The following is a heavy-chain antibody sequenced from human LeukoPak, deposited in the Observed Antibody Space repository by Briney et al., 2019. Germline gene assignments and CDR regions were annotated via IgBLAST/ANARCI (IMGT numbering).Heavy chain of an antibody. CDR2: ISGSGGST. CDR1: GFTFSSYA. J-gene: IGHJ4*02. CDR3: AKNLDSSGYYLFDY. V-gene: IGHV3-23*01. Sequence: GGSLRLSCAASGFTFSSYAMSWVRQAPGKGLEWDSAISGSGGSTYYADSVKGRFTISRDNSKNTLYLQMNSLRAEDTAVYYCAKNLDSSGYYLFDYWGQGTLVTVSS. D-gene: IGHD3-22*01.